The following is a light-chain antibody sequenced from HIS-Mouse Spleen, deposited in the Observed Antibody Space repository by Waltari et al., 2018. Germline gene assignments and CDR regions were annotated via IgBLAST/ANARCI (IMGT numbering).Light chain of an antibody. CDR3: YSTDSSGNHRV. Sequence: SYELTQPHSVSVSPGQTARITCSGAALPTQSASWYQQKSGKAPVLVIYEDSKRPSGIPERFSGSSSGTMATLTISGAQVEDEADYYCYSTDSSGNHRVFGGGTKLTVL. J-gene: IGLJ2*01. V-gene: IGLV3-10*01. CDR1: ALPTQS. CDR2: EDS.